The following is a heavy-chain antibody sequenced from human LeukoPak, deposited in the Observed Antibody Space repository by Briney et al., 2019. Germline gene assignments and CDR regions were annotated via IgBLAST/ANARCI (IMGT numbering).Heavy chain of an antibody. CDR2: IYYSGST. CDR3: ARRPLGGSKYYFDY. CDR1: GGSISSYY. V-gene: IGHV4-59*01. D-gene: IGHD3-16*01. Sequence: SETLSLTCTVPGGSISSYYWSWIRQPPGKGLEWIGYIYYSGSTNYNPSLKSRVTISVDTSKNQFSLKLSSVTAADTAVYYCARRPLGGSKYYFDYWGQGTLVTVSS. J-gene: IGHJ4*02.